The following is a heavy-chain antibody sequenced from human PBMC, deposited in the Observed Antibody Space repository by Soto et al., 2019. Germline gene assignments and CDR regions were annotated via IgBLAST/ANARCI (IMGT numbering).Heavy chain of an antibody. D-gene: IGHD3-9*01. J-gene: IGHJ4*02. CDR2: ISYDGSNK. CDR3: AKGYDILT. CDR1: GFTFSSYG. Sequence: ESGGGVVQPGRSLRLSCAASGFTFSSYGMHWVRQAPGKGLEWVAVISYDGSNKYYADSVKGRFTISRDNSKNTLYLQMNSLRAEDTAVYYCAKGYDILTWGQGTLVTVSS. V-gene: IGHV3-30*18.